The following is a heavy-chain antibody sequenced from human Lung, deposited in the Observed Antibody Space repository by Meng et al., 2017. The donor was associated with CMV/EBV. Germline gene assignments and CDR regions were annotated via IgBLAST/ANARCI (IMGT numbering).Heavy chain of an antibody. Sequence: GGSLRLXCAASEFTFNNYAMHWVRQAPGKGLEWVAVISYDGSNKYYADSVKGRFTISRDNSKDTLSLQMNSLRAEDTAVYYCARILVPADTYYYYGMDVWGQGTTVTVSS. CDR1: EFTFNNYA. CDR3: ARILVPADTYYYYGMDV. CDR2: ISYDGSNK. V-gene: IGHV3-30-3*01. D-gene: IGHD2-2*01. J-gene: IGHJ6*02.